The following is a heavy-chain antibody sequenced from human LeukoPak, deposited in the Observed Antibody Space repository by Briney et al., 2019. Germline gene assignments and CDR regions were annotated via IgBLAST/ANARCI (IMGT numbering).Heavy chain of an antibody. J-gene: IGHJ4*02. CDR2: ISGSGGST. D-gene: IGHD3-10*01. V-gene: IGHV3-23*01. CDR3: AKTYYGSGSYYNPLDY. Sequence: PGGSLRLSCAASGFTFSSYAMSWVRQAPGKGLEWVSAISGSGGSTYYADSVKGRFTISRDNSKNTLYLQMNSLRAEDTAVYYCAKTYYGSGSYYNPLDYWGQGTLVTVSS. CDR1: GFTFSSYA.